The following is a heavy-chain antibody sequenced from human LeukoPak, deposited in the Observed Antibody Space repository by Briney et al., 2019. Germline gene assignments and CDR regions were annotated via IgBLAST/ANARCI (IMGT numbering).Heavy chain of an antibody. V-gene: IGHV3-20*04. CDR3: ARTYYDILTGKEFDY. J-gene: IGHJ4*02. Sequence: GGSLSLSCAASGFIFDDYDMNWVRQAPGKGLEWVSSINWNGGSTGYADSVKGRFTISRDNAKNSLYLQMNSLRAEDTALYYCARTYYDILTGKEFDYWGQGTLVTVSS. CDR2: INWNGGST. CDR1: GFIFDDYD. D-gene: IGHD3-9*01.